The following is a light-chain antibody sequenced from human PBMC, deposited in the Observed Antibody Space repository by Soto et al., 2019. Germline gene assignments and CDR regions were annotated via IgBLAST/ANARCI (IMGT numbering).Light chain of an antibody. J-gene: IGLJ1*01. CDR3: SSFTSTSTRV. CDR1: SRDVGGYNY. CDR2: EVS. V-gene: IGLV2-14*01. Sequence: QSALTQPAAVSGSPGQSITISCTGTSRDVGGYNYVSWYQQHPDKAPKLIIYEVSNRPPGVSNRFSASKSANTASLSISGLKAEDEADYYCSSFTSTSTRVFGTGTKLTVL.